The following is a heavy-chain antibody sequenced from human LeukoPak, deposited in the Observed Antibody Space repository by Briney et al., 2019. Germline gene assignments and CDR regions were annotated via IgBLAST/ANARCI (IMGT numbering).Heavy chain of an antibody. CDR2: IIPILGIA. CDR1: GGTFSSYA. Sequence: SVKVSCKASGGTFSSYAISWVRQAPGQGLEWMGRIIPILGIANYAQKFQGRVTITADKSTSTAYMELSSLRSEDTAVYYCARLDCSGGSCYSGDYWGQGTLVTVSS. V-gene: IGHV1-69*04. J-gene: IGHJ4*02. CDR3: ARLDCSGGSCYSGDY. D-gene: IGHD2-15*01.